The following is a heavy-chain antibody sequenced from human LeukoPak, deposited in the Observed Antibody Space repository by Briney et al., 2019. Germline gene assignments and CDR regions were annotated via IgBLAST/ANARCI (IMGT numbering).Heavy chain of an antibody. J-gene: IGHJ4*02. CDR3: GRAL. CDR2: ISYRSSHI. Sequence: GGSLSLSCTASGFTFIDCDLNWFRQAPGKGLEWVASISYRSSHIYYADSAKGRFTISRGNAKNSLYLQMNNLRAEDTAVYYCGRALWGEGPLVTVSS. CDR1: GFTFIDCD. V-gene: IGHV3-21*06.